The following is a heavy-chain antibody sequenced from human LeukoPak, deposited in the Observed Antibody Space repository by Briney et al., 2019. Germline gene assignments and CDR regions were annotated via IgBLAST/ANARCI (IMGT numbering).Heavy chain of an antibody. V-gene: IGHV3-30*04. J-gene: IGHJ4*02. CDR3: ARGVLWAATHPNFDY. CDR2: ISYDGSNK. CDR1: GFTFKNYA. D-gene: IGHD2-15*01. Sequence: PGGSLRLSCAASGFTFKNYAMHWVRQAPGKGLEWVAFISYDGSNKYYADSVKGRFTISRDNSKNTLYLQMNSLRPEDTAVYYCARGVLWAATHPNFDYRGLGTLVTVSS.